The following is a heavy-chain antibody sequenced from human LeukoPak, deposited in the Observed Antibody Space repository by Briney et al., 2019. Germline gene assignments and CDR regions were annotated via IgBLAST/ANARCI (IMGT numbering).Heavy chain of an antibody. J-gene: IGHJ3*02. CDR1: GFTFSSCS. CDR3: ARGWFGEYQGGAFDT. Sequence: GGSLRLSCAASGFTFSSCSMNWVRKAPEKGRECVSSISSSSSYIYDADSVKGRFTISRDNAKNSLYLQMNSLRAEDTAVYYCARGWFGEYQGGAFDTWGQGTMVTVSS. CDR2: ISSSSSYI. D-gene: IGHD3-10*01. V-gene: IGHV3-21*01.